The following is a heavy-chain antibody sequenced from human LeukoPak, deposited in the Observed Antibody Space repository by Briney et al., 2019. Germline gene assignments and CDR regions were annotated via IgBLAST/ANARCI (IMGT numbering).Heavy chain of an antibody. D-gene: IGHD6-13*01. V-gene: IGHV3-49*03. CDR3: TTGSATGTGSGY. CDR2: IKSKPYGGTP. CDR1: GFTNDDYV. Sequence: GGSLTLSCTASGFTNDDYVMIWLPQAPGKGREGVVFIKSKPYGGTPEYAASVKGRFIISRDDSKTVAYLQMNSLKSEDTAVYYCTTGSATGTGSGYWGQGTLVTVSS. J-gene: IGHJ4*02.